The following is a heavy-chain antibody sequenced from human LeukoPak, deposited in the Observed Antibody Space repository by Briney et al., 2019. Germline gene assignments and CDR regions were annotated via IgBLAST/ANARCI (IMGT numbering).Heavy chain of an antibody. CDR1: GFTFDDYG. D-gene: IGHD1-26*01. Sequence: GGSLRLSCAASGFTFDDYGMSWVRQAPGEGLQWVSGINWNGGSTGYADSVKGRFTISRDNAKNSLYLQMNSLRSEDTALYYCARAPLIVGATGVDYWGQGTLVTVSS. V-gene: IGHV3-20*04. CDR2: INWNGGST. J-gene: IGHJ4*02. CDR3: ARAPLIVGATGVDY.